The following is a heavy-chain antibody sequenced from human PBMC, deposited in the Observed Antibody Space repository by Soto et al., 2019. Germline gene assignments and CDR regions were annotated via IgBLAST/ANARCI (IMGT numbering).Heavy chain of an antibody. D-gene: IGHD2-2*01. CDR1: CYTFTSYG. J-gene: IGHJ6*02. CDR3: ATNAFDIVVVPTYPYGMDV. V-gene: IGHV1-18*01. Sequence: ASVHVSCKASCYTFTSYGISWVRQAPLQVVEWMGWISAYNGNTNYAQKLQGRVTMTTDTSTSKAYMELRSLRSDDTAVYYCATNAFDIVVVPTYPYGMDVWGQGNTVTVSS. CDR2: ISAYNGNT.